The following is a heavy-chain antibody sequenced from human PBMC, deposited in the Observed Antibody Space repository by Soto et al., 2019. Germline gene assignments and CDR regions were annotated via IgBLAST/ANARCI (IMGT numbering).Heavy chain of an antibody. CDR2: INPDGGAT. CDR1: GYPFSHYY. V-gene: IGHV1-46*01. J-gene: IGHJ4*02. Sequence: QVQLLQSGAEVKKPGASVYISCKASGYPFSHYYMNWVRQAPGQGLEWMGKINPDGGATTLAQNFQGRVTITSDASTGTVYMELSSLTSDDTAVYYCARGRRYTFWGQGTLVSISS. D-gene: IGHD1-1*01. CDR3: ARGRRYTF.